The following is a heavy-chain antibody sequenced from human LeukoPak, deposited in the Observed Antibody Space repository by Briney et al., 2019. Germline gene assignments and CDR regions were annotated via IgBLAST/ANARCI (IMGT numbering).Heavy chain of an antibody. D-gene: IGHD1-1*01. CDR3: AKSPRTGTTRGYYYYYYMDV. CDR2: IRHDGSHH. V-gene: IGHV3-30*02. J-gene: IGHJ6*03. Sequence: PGGSLRLSCAASGFGFSSYAMHWVRQAPGKGLEWVAFIRHDGSHHYHGDSVKGRFTISRDNSKNTLYLEMTSLRPEDTAVYYCAKSPRTGTTRGYYYYYYMDVWGKGTTVTVFS. CDR1: GFGFSSYA.